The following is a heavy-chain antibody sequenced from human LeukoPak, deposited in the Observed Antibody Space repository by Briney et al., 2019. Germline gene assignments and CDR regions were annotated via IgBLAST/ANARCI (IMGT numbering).Heavy chain of an antibody. V-gene: IGHV3-23*01. CDR2: ISGSGGST. J-gene: IGHJ1*01. D-gene: IGHD1-26*01. CDR1: GFTFSSYA. Sequence: SGGSLRLSCAASGFTFSSYAMSWVRQAPGKGLEWVSAISGSGGSTYYADSVKGRFTISRDNSKSTLYLQMNSLRAEDTAVYYCAKDSGSYSEYFQHWGQGTLVTVSS. CDR3: AKDSGSYSEYFQH.